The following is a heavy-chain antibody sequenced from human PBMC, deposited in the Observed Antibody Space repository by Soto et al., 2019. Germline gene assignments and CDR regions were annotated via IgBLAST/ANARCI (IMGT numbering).Heavy chain of an antibody. CDR1: GFSFLSFA. CDR2: VVVATGNT. CDR3: AATDVPSPGGGA. V-gene: IGHV1-58*01. D-gene: IGHD3-10*02. J-gene: IGHJ5*01. Sequence: AVNFSVNASGFSFLSFAVPWVRQTRVQRLEWIGSVVVATGNTVYSPKFQDRATITGDMSTNIAYMYLGSLTSEDTAIYSCAATDVPSPGGGAWG.